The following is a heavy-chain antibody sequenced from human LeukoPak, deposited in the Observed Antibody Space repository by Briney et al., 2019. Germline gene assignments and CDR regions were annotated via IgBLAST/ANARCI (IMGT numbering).Heavy chain of an antibody. Sequence: SETLSLTCTVSGGSISSYYWSWIRQPAGKGLEWIGRIYTSGSTNYNPSLKSRVTMSVDTSKNQFSLKLSSATAADTAVYYCARDGHYYGSGSLNWFDPWGQGTLVTVSS. CDR1: GGSISSYY. J-gene: IGHJ5*02. D-gene: IGHD3-10*01. V-gene: IGHV4-4*07. CDR2: IYTSGST. CDR3: ARDGHYYGSGSLNWFDP.